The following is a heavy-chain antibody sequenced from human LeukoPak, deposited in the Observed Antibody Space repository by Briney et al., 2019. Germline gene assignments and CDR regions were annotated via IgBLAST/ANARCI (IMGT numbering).Heavy chain of an antibody. J-gene: IGHJ4*02. V-gene: IGHV1-18*01. CDR3: ATDYCSGGSCYSGLDY. CDR1: GYTFTSYG. CDR2: ISAYNGNT. Sequence: SVKVSRKASGYTFTSYGISWVRQAPGQGLEWMGWISAYNGNTNYAQKLQGRVTMTTDTSTSTAYMELRSLRSDDTAVYYCATDYCSGGSCYSGLDYWGQGTLVTVSS. D-gene: IGHD2-15*01.